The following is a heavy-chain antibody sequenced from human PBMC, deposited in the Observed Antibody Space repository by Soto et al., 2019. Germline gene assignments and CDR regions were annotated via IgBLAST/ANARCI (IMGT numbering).Heavy chain of an antibody. D-gene: IGHD5-12*01. J-gene: IGHJ6*02. V-gene: IGHV1-2*04. CDR1: GYTFTGYY. Sequence: ASVKVSCKASGYTFTGYYMHWVRQAPGQGLEWMGWINPNSGGTNYAQKFQGWVTMTRDTSISTAYMELSRLRSDDTAVYYCAREADSGYDNYYYYGTDVWGQGTTVTVSS. CDR2: INPNSGGT. CDR3: AREADSGYDNYYYYGTDV.